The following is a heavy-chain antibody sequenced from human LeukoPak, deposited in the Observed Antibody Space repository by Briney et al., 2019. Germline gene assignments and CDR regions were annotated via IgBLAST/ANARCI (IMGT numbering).Heavy chain of an antibody. Sequence: SETLSLTCTVSGDSLSSYYWSWIRQPPGKGLEWIGYIYTSGSTNYNPSLKSRVTISVDTSKNQFSLKLSSVTAADTAVYYCARVCSGGGCDYYHYAMDVWGQGTTGTVSS. V-gene: IGHV4-4*09. D-gene: IGHD2-15*01. J-gene: IGHJ6*02. CDR3: ARVCSGGGCDYYHYAMDV. CDR2: IYTSGST. CDR1: GDSLSSYY.